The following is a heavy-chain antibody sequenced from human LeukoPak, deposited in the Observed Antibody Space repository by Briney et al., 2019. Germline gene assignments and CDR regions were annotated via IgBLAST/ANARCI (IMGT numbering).Heavy chain of an antibody. Sequence: ASVKVSCKASGFTFTNYLLHWVRQAPGQGLEWVGRIAPSVDTTNYARKFRDRVTMTRDTSTSTVYMESGSLRSEDTAVYYCLREESGGYFDYWGQGTLVSVSS. V-gene: IGHV1-46*01. D-gene: IGHD2-8*02. CDR3: LREESGGYFDY. CDR2: IAPSVDTT. CDR1: GFTFTNYL. J-gene: IGHJ4*02.